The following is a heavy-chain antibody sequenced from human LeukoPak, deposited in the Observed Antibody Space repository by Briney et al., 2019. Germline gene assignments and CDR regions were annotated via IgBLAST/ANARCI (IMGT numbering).Heavy chain of an antibody. CDR1: GFAVSNNY. D-gene: IGHD1-7*01. CDR3: ARRLAQTKGFDY. CDR2: ITSGGAGA. V-gene: IGHV3-23*01. J-gene: IGHJ4*02. Sequence: GGSLRLSCAASGFAVSNNYMSWVRQAPGKGLEWVSSITSGGAGAYHADSVKGRFTISRDNSKNTLFLQMNSLRADDTAVYYCARRLAQTKGFDYWGQGTLVTVSS.